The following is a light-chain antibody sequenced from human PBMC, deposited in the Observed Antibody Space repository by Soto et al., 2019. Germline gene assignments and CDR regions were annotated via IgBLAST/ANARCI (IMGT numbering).Light chain of an antibody. Sequence: IVLTQSPGTRSLSAGERATLSWRASQSVSGDYLAWYQQKPGQAPRLLIYSASSRATGIPARFSGSVSVTEFTRTISSLQSEEFAGYYCQQYNTWPPGRTFCQGTKVDNK. CDR1: QSVSGD. CDR2: SAS. CDR3: QQYNTWPPGRT. V-gene: IGKV3D-15*01. J-gene: IGKJ1*01.